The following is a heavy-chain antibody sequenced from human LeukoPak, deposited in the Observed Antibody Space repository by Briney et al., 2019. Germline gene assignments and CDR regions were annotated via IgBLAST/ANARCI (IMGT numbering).Heavy chain of an antibody. CDR2: ISGSGGST. V-gene: IGHV3-23*01. J-gene: IGHJ4*02. CDR1: GFTFSSYA. CDR3: ARVFSLRGVTLYYFDY. D-gene: IGHD3-10*01. Sequence: PGGSLRLSCAASGFTFSSYAMSWVRQAPGKGLEWVSAISGSGGSTYYADSVKGRFTISRDNAKNSLYLQMNSLRAEDTAVYYCARVFSLRGVTLYYFDYWGQGTLVTVSS.